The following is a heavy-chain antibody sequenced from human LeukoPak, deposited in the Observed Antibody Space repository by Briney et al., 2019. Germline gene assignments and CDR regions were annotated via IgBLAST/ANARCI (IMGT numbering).Heavy chain of an antibody. D-gene: IGHD2-2*01. CDR2: INHSGST. V-gene: IGHV4-34*01. CDR3: ARGYCSSSSCYRYAIDI. CDR1: GGSFSGYY. J-gene: IGHJ3*02. Sequence: SETLSLTCAVYGGSFSGYYWSWIRQPPGKGLEWIGEINHSGSTNYNPSLKSRVTISVDTSKNQFSLKLSSVTAADTAVYYCARGYCSSSSCYRYAIDIWGQGTMVTVSS.